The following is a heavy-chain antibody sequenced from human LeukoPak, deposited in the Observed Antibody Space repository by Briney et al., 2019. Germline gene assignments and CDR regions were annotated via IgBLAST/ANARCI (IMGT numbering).Heavy chain of an antibody. V-gene: IGHV4-59*01. CDR1: GGSISSYY. CDR3: AREVEDWYFDL. CDR2: IYYSGST. J-gene: IGHJ2*01. Sequence: ETLSLTCTVSGGSISSYYWSWIRQPPGKGLEWIGYIYYSGSTNYNPSLKSRVTISVDTSKNQFSLKLSSVTAADTAVYYCAREVEDWYFDLWGRGTLVTVSS.